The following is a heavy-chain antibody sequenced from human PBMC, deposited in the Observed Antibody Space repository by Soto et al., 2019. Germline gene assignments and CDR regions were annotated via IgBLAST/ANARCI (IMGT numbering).Heavy chain of an antibody. CDR3: ARGGQQQLPFNWFDP. J-gene: IGHJ5*02. Sequence: SETRSLTCTVSGGSISRYYWSGSRQPPGKGLEWIGAINHSGSTYYNPSLKSRVTISVDTSKNQFSLKLSSVTAADTAVYYCARGGQQQLPFNWFDPWGQGTLVTVSS. CDR2: INHSGST. CDR1: GGSISRYY. D-gene: IGHD6-13*01. V-gene: IGHV4-34*01.